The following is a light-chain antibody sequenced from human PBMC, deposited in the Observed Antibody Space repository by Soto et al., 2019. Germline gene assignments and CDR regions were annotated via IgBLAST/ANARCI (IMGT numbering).Light chain of an antibody. CDR1: QSLEYSDGNTF. V-gene: IGKV2-30*01. CDR3: MQGTHWPWT. CDR2: QVS. J-gene: IGKJ1*01. Sequence: DVVLTQSPLSLPVTLGQPASMSCRSSQSLEYSDGNTFLNWFHQRPGQSPRRLIYQVSNRDSGVPDRFTGSGSGTDFTLRLSRVEAEDVGLFFCMQGTHWPWTFGQGTKVE.